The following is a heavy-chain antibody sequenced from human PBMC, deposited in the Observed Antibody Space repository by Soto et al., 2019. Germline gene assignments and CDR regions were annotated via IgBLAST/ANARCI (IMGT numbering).Heavy chain of an antibody. D-gene: IGHD1-1*01. V-gene: IGHV3-7*05. CDR3: ARWNGGFDP. Sequence: EAQLVESGGGLVQPGGSLRLSCAASGFTFSDYYMSWVRQAPGKGLEGVANINQDGSAKSYVDSVRGRFNISRDNGKHSLSLQMDSLRADDTAVYYCARWNGGFDPWGQGTLVTVSS. J-gene: IGHJ5*02. CDR1: GFTFSDYY. CDR2: INQDGSAK.